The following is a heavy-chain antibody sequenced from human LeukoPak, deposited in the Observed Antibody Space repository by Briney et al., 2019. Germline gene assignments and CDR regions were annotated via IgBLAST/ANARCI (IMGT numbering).Heavy chain of an antibody. D-gene: IGHD3-3*01. Sequence: QPGRSLRLSCTASGFTFGDYAMSWFRQAPGKGLEWVGFIRSKGYGGTTEYAASVKGRFTISRDDFKSIAYLQMNSLKTEDTAVYYCTRDLYYDFWSGESSFDYWGQGTLVTVSS. CDR3: TRDLYYDFWSGESSFDY. CDR2: IRSKGYGGTT. V-gene: IGHV3-49*03. J-gene: IGHJ4*02. CDR1: GFTFGDYA.